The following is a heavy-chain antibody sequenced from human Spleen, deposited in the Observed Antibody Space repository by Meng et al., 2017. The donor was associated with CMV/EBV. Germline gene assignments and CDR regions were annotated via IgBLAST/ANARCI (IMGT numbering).Heavy chain of an antibody. J-gene: IGHJ4*02. V-gene: IGHV3-21*01. CDR1: GLIFSNCA. Sequence: SCAVSGLIFSNCAMTWVRQAPGKGLEWVSSISSSASYIYYADSVKGRFTISRDNAQNSLYLQMDSLRADDTAVYYCAREPSTSCFDYWGQGTLVTVSS. D-gene: IGHD2-2*01. CDR2: ISSSASYI. CDR3: AREPSTSCFDY.